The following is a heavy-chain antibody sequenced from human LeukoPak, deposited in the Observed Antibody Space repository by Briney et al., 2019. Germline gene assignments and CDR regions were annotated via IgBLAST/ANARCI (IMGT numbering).Heavy chain of an antibody. CDR1: GFTFDDYA. Sequence: GGSLRLSCAASGFTFDDYAMHWVRQAPGKGLEWVSGISGSGGSTYYADSVKGRFTISRDNSKNTLYLQMSSLRAGDTAVYYCAKEVYGDSTGGRFQNWGQGTLVTVSS. CDR3: AKEVYGDSTGGRFQN. J-gene: IGHJ1*01. CDR2: ISGSGGST. D-gene: IGHD4-17*01. V-gene: IGHV3-23*01.